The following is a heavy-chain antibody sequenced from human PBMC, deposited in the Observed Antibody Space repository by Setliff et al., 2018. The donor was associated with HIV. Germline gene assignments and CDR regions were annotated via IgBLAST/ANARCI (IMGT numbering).Heavy chain of an antibody. D-gene: IGHD3-10*01. V-gene: IGHV4-4*07. CDR3: ARLSTTSRDFDS. J-gene: IGHJ4*02. CDR1: GGSISSYY. CDR2: IYHSGTT. Sequence: SETLSLTCTVSGGSISSYYWSWIRQPAGKGLEWIGRIYHSGTTRYSPSLKSRITISIDTSKNQFSLQLSSVTAADTAVYYCARLSTTSRDFDSWGQGTLVTVSS.